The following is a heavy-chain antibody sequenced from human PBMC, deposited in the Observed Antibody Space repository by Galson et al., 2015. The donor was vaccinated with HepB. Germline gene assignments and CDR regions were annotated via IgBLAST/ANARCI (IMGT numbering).Heavy chain of an antibody. CDR3: AKDSRPKARNYDFCGY. CDR2: ISYDGSNK. V-gene: IGHV3-30*18. CDR1: GFTFSSYG. D-gene: IGHD3-3*01. J-gene: IGHJ4*02. Sequence: SLRLSCAASGFTFSSYGMHWVRQAPGKGLEWVAVISYDGSNKYYADSVKGRFTISRDNSKNTLYLQMNSLRAEDTAVYYCAKDSRPKARNYDFCGYWGQGTLVTVSS.